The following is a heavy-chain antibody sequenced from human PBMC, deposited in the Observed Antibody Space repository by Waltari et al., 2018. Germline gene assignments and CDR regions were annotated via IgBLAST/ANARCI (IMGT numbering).Heavy chain of an antibody. CDR2: IKLKSGDT. CDR3: ARVLTGATGFDY. V-gene: IGHV1-2*06. Sequence: QVPLVQSGAELTRPGASVKVSCKASGTIFIDYFMHWVRQAPGQGLEWMGRIKLKSGDTDYTQKFRGRVSMTRDTSISTAYLELNGLRSDDTAVYYCARVLTGATGFDYWGQGTLITVSS. J-gene: IGHJ4*02. D-gene: IGHD1-26*01. CDR1: GTIFIDYF.